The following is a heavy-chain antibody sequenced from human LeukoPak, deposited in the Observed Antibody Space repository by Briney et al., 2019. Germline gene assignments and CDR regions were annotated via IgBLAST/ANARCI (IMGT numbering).Heavy chain of an antibody. Sequence: MASGTLSLTCAVSGGSISSSNWGSGVRQPPGKGLEWIGEIYHSGSTNYNPSLKSRVTISVDKSKNQFSLKLSSVTAADTAVYYCARVRYCSGGSCPLFDYWGQGTLVTVSS. J-gene: IGHJ4*02. D-gene: IGHD2-15*01. CDR1: GGSISSSNW. CDR3: ARVRYCSGGSCPLFDY. CDR2: IYHSGST. V-gene: IGHV4-4*02.